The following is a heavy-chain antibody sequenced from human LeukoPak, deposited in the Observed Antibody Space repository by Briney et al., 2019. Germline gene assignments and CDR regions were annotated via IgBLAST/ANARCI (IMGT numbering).Heavy chain of an antibody. D-gene: IGHD7-27*01. CDR1: GFTVSSNY. V-gene: IGHV3-53*01. Sequence: GGSLRLSCAASGFTVSSNYMTWVRQAPGKGLEWVSVIYSGGSTYYADSVKGRFTISRDNSKNTLYLQMNSLGAEDTAVYYCTRNWGSDNWFDPWGQGTLVTVSS. CDR3: TRNWGSDNWFDP. CDR2: IYSGGST. J-gene: IGHJ5*02.